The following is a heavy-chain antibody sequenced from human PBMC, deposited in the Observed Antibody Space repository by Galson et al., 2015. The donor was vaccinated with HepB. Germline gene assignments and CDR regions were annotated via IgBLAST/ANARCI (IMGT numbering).Heavy chain of an antibody. V-gene: IGHV3-30*03. CDR3: ARHSSGGGFDY. CDR2: ISYDGSNK. D-gene: IGHD2-15*01. CDR1: GFTFSSYG. J-gene: IGHJ4*02. Sequence: SLRLSCAASGFTFSSYGMHWVRQAPGKGLEWVAVISYDGSNKYYADSVKGRFTISRDNSKNTLYLQMNSLRAEDTAVYYCARHSSGGGFDYWGQGTLVTVSS.